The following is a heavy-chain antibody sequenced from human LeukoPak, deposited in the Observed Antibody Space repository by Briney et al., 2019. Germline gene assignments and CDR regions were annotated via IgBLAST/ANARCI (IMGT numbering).Heavy chain of an antibody. Sequence: SETLSLTCAVYGGSFSGYYWSWIRQPPGKGLEWIGEINHSGSTNYNPSLKSRVTISVDTSKNQFSLRLSSVTAADTAVYYCARGPPGGWYYFDYWGQGTLVTVSS. D-gene: IGHD6-19*01. J-gene: IGHJ4*02. V-gene: IGHV4-34*01. CDR2: INHSGST. CDR3: ARGPPGGWYYFDY. CDR1: GGSFSGYY.